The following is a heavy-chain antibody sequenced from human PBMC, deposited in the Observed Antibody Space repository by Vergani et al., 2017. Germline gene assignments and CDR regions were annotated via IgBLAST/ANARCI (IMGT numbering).Heavy chain of an antibody. J-gene: IGHJ4*02. Sequence: QVQLVQSGAEVKKPGASVKVSCRASGYIFTNYALNWVRQAPGQGLECRGWINSSSGNPTYAQCFTGRFVFSLDTSVSTAYLQISSLKAEDTAVYFCAKGVSAIGLKSSSLDYWGQGTLVTVSS. D-gene: IGHD2-21*02. CDR1: GYIFTNYA. V-gene: IGHV7-4-1*02. CDR3: AKGVSAIGLKSSSLDY. CDR2: INSSSGNP.